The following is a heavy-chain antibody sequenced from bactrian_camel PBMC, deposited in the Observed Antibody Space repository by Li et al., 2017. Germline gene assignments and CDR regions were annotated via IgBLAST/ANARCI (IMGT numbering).Heavy chain of an antibody. Sequence: HVQLVESGGRLGAGWRVSETLLCSLWIHLQKQLHGLFRQAPGSEREGVAAIYFGGGSTYYADSVKGRFTISRDNAKNTVSLQMNNLTPEDTAVYYCIRNPDPWMVTPADRVERSDFGYRGQGTQVTVS. CDR1: IHLQKQL. D-gene: IGHD1*01. V-gene: IGHV3S54*01. CDR3: IRNPDPWMVTPADRVERSDFGY. CDR2: IYFGGGST. J-gene: IGHJ6*01.